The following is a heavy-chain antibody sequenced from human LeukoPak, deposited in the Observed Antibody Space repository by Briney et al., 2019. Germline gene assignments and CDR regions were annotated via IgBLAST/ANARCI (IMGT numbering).Heavy chain of an antibody. CDR1: GGSFSGYY. CDR3: ARGLGMKFDL. CDR2: INHSGST. Sequence: KASETLSLTCAVYGGSFSGYYWSWIRQPPGKGLEWIGEINHSGSTNYNPSLKSRVTISVDTSKNQFSLKLSSVTAADTAVYYCARGLGMKFDLWGQGTLVTVSS. D-gene: IGHD6-13*01. J-gene: IGHJ4*02. V-gene: IGHV4-34*01.